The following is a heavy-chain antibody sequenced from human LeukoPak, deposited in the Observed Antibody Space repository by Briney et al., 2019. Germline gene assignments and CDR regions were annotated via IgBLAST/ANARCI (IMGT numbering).Heavy chain of an antibody. CDR2: IYYSGST. V-gene: IGHV4-59*01. J-gene: IGHJ5*02. Sequence: SETLSLTCTVSGGSISSYYWSWIRQPPGKGLEWIGYIYYSGSTNYNPSLKSRVTISVDTSKNQFSLKLSSVTAADTAVYYCARAGKSTIFGVVTTNWFDPWGQGTLVTVSS. CDR3: ARAGKSTIFGVVTTNWFDP. CDR1: GGSISSYY. D-gene: IGHD3-3*01.